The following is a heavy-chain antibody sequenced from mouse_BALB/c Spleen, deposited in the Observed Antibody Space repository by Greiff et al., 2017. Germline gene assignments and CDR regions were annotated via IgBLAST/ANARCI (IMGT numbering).Heavy chain of an antibody. CDR1: GFTFSSYT. J-gene: IGHJ2*01. V-gene: IGHV5-12-2*01. Sequence: EVHLVESGGGLVQPGGSLKLSCAASGFTFSSYTMSWVRQTPEKRLEWVAYISNGGGSTYYPDTVKGRFTISRDNAKNTLYLQMSSLKSEDTAMYYCATLYDGYFDYWGQGTTLTVSS. CDR3: ATLYDGYFDY. D-gene: IGHD2-3*01. CDR2: ISNGGGST.